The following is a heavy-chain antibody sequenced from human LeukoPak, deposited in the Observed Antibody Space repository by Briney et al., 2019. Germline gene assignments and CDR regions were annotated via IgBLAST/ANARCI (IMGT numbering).Heavy chain of an antibody. CDR2: IYYSGST. CDR1: GGSISSYY. CDR3: ARGAAAYSFDY. J-gene: IGHJ4*02. V-gene: IGHV4-59*01. Sequence: SETLSLTCTVSGGSISSYYWSWIRQPPGKGLEWIGYIYYSGSTNYNPSLKSRVTISVDTSKNQFSLKLSSVTAADTAVYYCARGAAAYSFDYWGQGTLVTVSS. D-gene: IGHD6-25*01.